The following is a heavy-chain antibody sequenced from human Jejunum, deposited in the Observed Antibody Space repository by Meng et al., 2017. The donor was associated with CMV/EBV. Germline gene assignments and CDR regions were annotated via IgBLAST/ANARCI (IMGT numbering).Heavy chain of an antibody. CDR2: IKQDGSKT. CDR1: YD. V-gene: IGHV3-7*01. J-gene: IGHJ5*02. Sequence: YDRRWGRQAPGKGLEWVADIKQDGSKTYYVDSVKGRFTISRDNSKSSLYLQMNNLRGEDTAVYYCARDGRLDSGDRDYESYWFDPWGQGTLVTVSS. CDR3: ARDGRLDSGDRDYESYWFDP. D-gene: IGHD3-10*01.